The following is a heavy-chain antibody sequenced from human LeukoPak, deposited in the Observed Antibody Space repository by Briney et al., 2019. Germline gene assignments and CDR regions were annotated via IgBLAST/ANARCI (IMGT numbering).Heavy chain of an antibody. CDR2: IHHSGST. J-gene: IGHJ6*03. D-gene: IGHD1-1*01. Sequence: SETLSLTCTVSGYSISSDYYWGWIRQPPGKGLEWIGRIHHSGSTYYNPSLKRRVTISVDTSQNQFSLKVSSVTAADTAVYYCARASTGRDSPYYYYMDVWGKGTTVTVSS. V-gene: IGHV4-38-2*02. CDR1: GYSISSDYY. CDR3: ARASTGRDSPYYYYMDV.